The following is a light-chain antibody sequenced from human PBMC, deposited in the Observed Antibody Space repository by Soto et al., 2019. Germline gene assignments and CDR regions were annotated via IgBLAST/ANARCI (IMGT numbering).Light chain of an antibody. CDR2: DAS. CDR1: QSVYTY. V-gene: IGKV3-11*01. Sequence: EIVLTQSPATLSLSPGERATLSCRASQSVYTYLAWYQQKPGQAPRLLIYDASNRATGIPARISGRGSRTDFTLTVSSLDPDVFAVYYCQHRSNWHFTFGPGTKVDIK. J-gene: IGKJ3*01. CDR3: QHRSNWHFT.